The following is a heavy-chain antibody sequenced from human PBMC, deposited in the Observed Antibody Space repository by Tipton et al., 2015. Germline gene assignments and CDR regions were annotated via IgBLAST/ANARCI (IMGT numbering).Heavy chain of an antibody. CDR2: IKPDGSEK. CDR3: ARGEVGAFDI. Sequence: SLRLSCAASGFTFSSNWMGWVRQALGKGLEWVANIKPDGSEKYYVDSVRGRFTISRDNAKNSLYLQMNSLRADDTAVYYCARGEVGAFDIWGQGTMVTVSS. V-gene: IGHV3-7*01. CDR1: GFTFSSNW. D-gene: IGHD1-26*01. J-gene: IGHJ3*02.